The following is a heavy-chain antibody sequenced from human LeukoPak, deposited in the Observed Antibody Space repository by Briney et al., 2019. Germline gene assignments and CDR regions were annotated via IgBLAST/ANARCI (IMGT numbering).Heavy chain of an antibody. V-gene: IGHV3-30*18. CDR2: ISYDGSNK. D-gene: IGHD3-10*01. CDR1: GFTFSSYD. CDR3: AKDAYGSGSYYLNWFDP. Sequence: PGGTLRLSCAASGFTFSSYDMHWVRQAPGKRLEWVAVISYDGSNKYYADSVKARFTISRDNSKNTLYLQMNSLRAEDTAVYYCAKDAYGSGSYYLNWFDPWGQGTVLTVSS. J-gene: IGHJ5*02.